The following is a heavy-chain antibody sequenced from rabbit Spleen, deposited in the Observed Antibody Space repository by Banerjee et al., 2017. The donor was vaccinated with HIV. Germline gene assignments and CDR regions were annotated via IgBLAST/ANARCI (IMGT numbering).Heavy chain of an antibody. Sequence: QSMEESGGGLVQPEGSLTLTCKASGFSFSSSDYICWVRQAPGKGLEWISCIAGSSSGFTYSATWATGRFTISKTSSTTVTLQMTSLTVADTATYFCARDTSSSFSSYGMDLWGPGTLVTVS. CDR1: GFSFSSSDY. V-gene: IGHV1S40*01. D-gene: IGHD1-1*01. J-gene: IGHJ6*01. CDR2: IAGSSSGFT. CDR3: ARDTSSSFSSYGMDL.